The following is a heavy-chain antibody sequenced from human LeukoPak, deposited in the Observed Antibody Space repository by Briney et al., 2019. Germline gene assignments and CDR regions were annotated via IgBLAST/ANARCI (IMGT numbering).Heavy chain of an antibody. J-gene: IGHJ2*01. Sequence: PSETLSLTCTVSGVSISSYYWSWIRQPPGKGLEWIGYIYYSGSTNYNPSLKSRVTISVDTSRNQFSLKLSSVTAADTAVYYCARRDDSYGYRWYFDLWGRGTLVTVSS. CDR1: GVSISSYY. V-gene: IGHV4-59*08. CDR2: IYYSGST. CDR3: ARRDDSYGYRWYFDL. D-gene: IGHD5-18*01.